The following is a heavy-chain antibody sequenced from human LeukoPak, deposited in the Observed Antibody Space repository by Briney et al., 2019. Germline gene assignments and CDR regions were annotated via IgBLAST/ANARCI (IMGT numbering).Heavy chain of an antibody. CDR3: ARARGYCSSTSCSLYFDY. CDR2: IYHSGST. J-gene: IGHJ4*02. CDR1: GYSISSGYY. Sequence: PSETLSLTCTVSGYSISSGYYWGWIRQPPGKGLEWIGSIYHSGSTYYNPSLKSRVTISVDTSKNQFSLKLSSVTAADTAVYYCARARGYCSSTSCSLYFDYWGQGTLVAVSS. D-gene: IGHD2-2*01. V-gene: IGHV4-38-2*02.